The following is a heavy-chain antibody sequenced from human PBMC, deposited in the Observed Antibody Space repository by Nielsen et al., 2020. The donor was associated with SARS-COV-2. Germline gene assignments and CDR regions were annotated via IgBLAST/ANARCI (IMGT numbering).Heavy chain of an antibody. J-gene: IGHJ4*02. Sequence: GGSLRLSCAASGLTFSDYYMTWIRQAPGKGLEWVSSIGAIDGSTNYAESLRGRFTISRDNSKNTLYLQINSQRAEDTAMYYCAKNPSRRDYGADYWGQGTLVTVSA. CDR3: AKNPSRRDYGADY. D-gene: IGHD4-17*01. V-gene: IGHV3-23*01. CDR2: IGAIDGST. CDR1: GLTFSDYY.